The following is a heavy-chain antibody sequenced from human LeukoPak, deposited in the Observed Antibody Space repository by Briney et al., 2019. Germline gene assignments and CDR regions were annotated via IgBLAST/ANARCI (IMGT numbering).Heavy chain of an antibody. CDR3: ARGQQWLPSGGIFDY. J-gene: IGHJ4*02. V-gene: IGHV3-48*01. CDR1: GFTFSSYS. Sequence: PGGSLRLSCAASGFTFSSYSMNWVRQAPGKGLEWVSYISSSSSTIYYADSVKGRFTISRDNAKNSLYLQMNSLRAEDTAVYYCARGQQWLPSGGIFDYWGQGTLVTVSS. CDR2: ISSSSSTI. D-gene: IGHD6-19*01.